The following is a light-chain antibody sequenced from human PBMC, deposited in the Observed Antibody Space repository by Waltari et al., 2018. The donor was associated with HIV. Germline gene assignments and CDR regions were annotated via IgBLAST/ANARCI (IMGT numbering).Light chain of an antibody. CDR3: QQYYSTPLT. V-gene: IGKV4-1*01. Sequence: DIVMTQAPDSLAVSLGERATINCKSSQRVLYSSNNKNYLAWYQQKPGQPPKLLIYCASTRESGVPDRFSGSGSGTDFTLTISSLQAEDVAVYYCQQYYSTPLTFGPGTKVDIK. CDR2: CAS. J-gene: IGKJ3*01. CDR1: QRVLYSSNNKNY.